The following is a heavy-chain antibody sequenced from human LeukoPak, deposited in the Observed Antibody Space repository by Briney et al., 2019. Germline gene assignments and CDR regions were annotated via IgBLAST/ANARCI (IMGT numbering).Heavy chain of an antibody. CDR3: ARAFQSLGGLSLPDY. Sequence: ASVKVSCKASGYTFTGYYMHWVRQAPGQGLEWMGWIHPSTGNPTYAQGFTGRFVFSLDTSVSTTYLQISSLKAEDTAVYFCARAFQSLGGLSLPDYWGQGTLVTVSS. CDR1: GYTFTGYY. D-gene: IGHD3-16*02. V-gene: IGHV7-4-1*02. J-gene: IGHJ4*02. CDR2: IHPSTGNP.